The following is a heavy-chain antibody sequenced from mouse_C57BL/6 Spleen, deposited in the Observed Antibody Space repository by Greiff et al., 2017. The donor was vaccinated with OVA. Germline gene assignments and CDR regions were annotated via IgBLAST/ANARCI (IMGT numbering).Heavy chain of an antibody. CDR3: ARFPYDYDGDYAMDY. CDR2: ISNLAYSI. D-gene: IGHD2-4*01. V-gene: IGHV5-15*01. CDR1: GFTFSDYG. Sequence: EVMLVESGGGLVQPGGSLKLSCAASGFTFSDYGMAWVRQAPRKGPEWVAFISNLAYSIYYADTVTGRFTISRENAKNTLYLEMSSLRSEDTAMYYCARFPYDYDGDYAMDYWGQGTSVTVSS. J-gene: IGHJ4*01.